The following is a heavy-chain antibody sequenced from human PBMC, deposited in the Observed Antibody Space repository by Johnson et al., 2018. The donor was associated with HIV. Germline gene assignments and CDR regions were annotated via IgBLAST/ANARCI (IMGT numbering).Heavy chain of an antibody. Sequence: VQLVESGGGLVQPGGSLRLSCAASGFTFSSYAMHWVRQAPGKGLEWVSGISSSGGSTYYADSVKGRFTISRDNSKNTLYLQMNSLRAEDTAVYYCARGVEMATIGGLDIWGQGTMVTVSS. CDR3: ARGVEMATIGGLDI. CDR1: GFTFSSYA. V-gene: IGHV3-64*04. D-gene: IGHD5-24*01. J-gene: IGHJ3*02. CDR2: ISSSGGST.